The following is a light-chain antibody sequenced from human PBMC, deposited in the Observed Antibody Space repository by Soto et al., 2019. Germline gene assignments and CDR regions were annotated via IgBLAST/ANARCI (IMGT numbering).Light chain of an antibody. J-gene: IGKJ5*01. V-gene: IGKV3-11*01. CDR2: DAS. CDR1: QRVSRY. CDR3: QQRSDWPIT. Sequence: EIVLTQTASTLSLSPGERATLSCRASQRVSRYLAWFQQKPGQAPRLLIYDASKRATGIPARFSGTGSGTDFTLTISNLEPEDLAVYYCQQRSDWPITFGRGTRLEIK.